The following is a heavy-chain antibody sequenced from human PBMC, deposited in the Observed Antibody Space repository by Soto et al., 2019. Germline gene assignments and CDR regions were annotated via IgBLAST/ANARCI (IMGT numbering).Heavy chain of an antibody. V-gene: IGHV1-18*01. Sequence: GASVKVSWKAAGYTFTSYGISWGRQAPGQGLEWMGWISAYNGNTNYAQKLQGRVTMTTDTSTSTAYMELRSLRSDDTAVYYCAREYYDFWSGYYTGHYYYYYMDVWGKGTTVTVSS. CDR3: AREYYDFWSGYYTGHYYYYYMDV. CDR1: GYTFTSYG. CDR2: ISAYNGNT. D-gene: IGHD3-3*01. J-gene: IGHJ6*03.